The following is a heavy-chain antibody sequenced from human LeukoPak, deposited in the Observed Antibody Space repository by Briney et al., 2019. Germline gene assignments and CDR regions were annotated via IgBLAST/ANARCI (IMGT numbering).Heavy chain of an antibody. J-gene: IGHJ3*02. D-gene: IGHD3-22*01. CDR2: ISYDGSNK. CDR1: GFTFSCYG. Sequence: GGSLRLSCAASGFTFSCYGMHWVRQAPGKGLEWVAVISYDGSNKYYADSVKGRFTISRDNSKNTLYLQMNSLRAEDTAVYYCAKGSSGYYYEGAFDIWGQGTMVTISS. CDR3: AKGSSGYYYEGAFDI. V-gene: IGHV3-30*18.